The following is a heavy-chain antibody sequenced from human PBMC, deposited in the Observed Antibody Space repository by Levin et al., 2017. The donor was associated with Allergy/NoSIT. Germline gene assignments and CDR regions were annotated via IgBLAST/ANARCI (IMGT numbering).Heavy chain of an antibody. CDR2: INPSGDST. D-gene: IGHD1-26*01. CDR3: ARDWELGY. CDR1: GYTFTSYY. V-gene: IGHV1-46*01. J-gene: IGHJ4*02. Sequence: AASVKVSCKASGYTFTSYYMHWVRQAPGQGLEWMGMINPSGDSTSYALKFQGRVTVTRDTSTSTVYMELSSLRSEDTAVYYCARDWELGYWGQGTLVTVSS.